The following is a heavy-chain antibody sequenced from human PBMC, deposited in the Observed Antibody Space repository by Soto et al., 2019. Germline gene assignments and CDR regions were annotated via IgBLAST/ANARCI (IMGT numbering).Heavy chain of an antibody. V-gene: IGHV1-8*01. CDR1: GYTFTGYD. CDR3: ARGTGILGYCSGGSCYSYDWFDP. CDR2: MNPNSGNT. Sequence: ASVKLSCKASGYTFTGYDINWVRQATGQGLEWMGWMNPNSGNTGYAQKFQGRVTMTRNTSISTAYMELSSLRSEDTAVYYCARGTGILGYCSGGSCYSYDWFDPWGQGTLVTVSS. D-gene: IGHD2-15*01. J-gene: IGHJ5*02.